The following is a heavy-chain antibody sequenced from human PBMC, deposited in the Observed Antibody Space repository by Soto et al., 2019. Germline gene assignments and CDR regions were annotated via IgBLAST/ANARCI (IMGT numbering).Heavy chain of an antibody. Sequence: ASVKVSCKASGYTFTSYYMHWVRQAPGQGLEWKGKIKPSGGSTSYAQKFQGRVTMNRDTSTSTVYMELSSLKTEDTAVYYCAGQYSSSSGRRAFDIWGQGTMVTVSS. D-gene: IGHD6-6*01. CDR3: AGQYSSSSGRRAFDI. CDR1: GYTFTSYY. J-gene: IGHJ3*02. V-gene: IGHV1-46*01. CDR2: IKPSGGST.